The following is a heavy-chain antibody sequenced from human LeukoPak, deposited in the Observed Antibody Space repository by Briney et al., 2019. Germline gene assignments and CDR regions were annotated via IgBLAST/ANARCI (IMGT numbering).Heavy chain of an antibody. D-gene: IGHD3-9*01. J-gene: IGHJ5*02. V-gene: IGHV3-23*01. CDR1: GFTFSSYG. CDR3: AKDHYDILTGYYNWFDP. Sequence: QPGGSLRLSCAASGFTFSSYGMSWVRQAPGKGLEWVSAISGSGGSTYYADSVKGRFTISRDNSKNTLYLQMNSLRAEDTAVYYCAKDHYDILTGYYNWFDPXGQGTLVTVS. CDR2: ISGSGGST.